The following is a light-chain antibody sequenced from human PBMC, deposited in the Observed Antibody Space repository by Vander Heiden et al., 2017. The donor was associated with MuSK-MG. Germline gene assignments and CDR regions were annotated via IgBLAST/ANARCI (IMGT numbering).Light chain of an antibody. CDR3: QQYNSPPLT. CDR2: DAS. J-gene: IGKJ4*01. CDR1: QSINIW. Sequence: DIQMTQSPSTLSASVGDRVTITCRASQSINIWLAWYQQKAGKAPKLLIYDASSLQGGVPSRFSGSGSVTEFTLTISSLQPDDFATYYCQQYNSPPLTFGGGTKVEIK. V-gene: IGKV1-5*01.